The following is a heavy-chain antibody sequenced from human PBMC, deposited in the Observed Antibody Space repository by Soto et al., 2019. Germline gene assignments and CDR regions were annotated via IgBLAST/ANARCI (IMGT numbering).Heavy chain of an antibody. D-gene: IGHD6-6*01. Sequence: PSETLALTCTVSGGSISSYYWSGIRQPPGKGLEWIGYIYYSGSTNYNPSLKSRVTISVDTSKNQFSLKLSSVTAADTAVYYCARTWLSSSDAFDIWGQGTMVTVSS. CDR3: ARTWLSSSDAFDI. CDR2: IYYSGST. CDR1: GGSISSYY. J-gene: IGHJ3*02. V-gene: IGHV4-59*01.